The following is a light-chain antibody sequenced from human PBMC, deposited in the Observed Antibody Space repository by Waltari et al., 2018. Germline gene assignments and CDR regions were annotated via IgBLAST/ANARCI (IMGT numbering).Light chain of an antibody. CDR2: DAS. CDR3: QQSYKLPPT. J-gene: IGKJ1*01. Sequence: DILMTQSPSSRSASVGDRITITCRAGQSISIFLNWYPQKPGKAPKLLISDASTLQSGVPSRFSGSGSGTDFTLTIISLQPDDFGNYYCQQSYKLPPTFGLGTKVEI. V-gene: IGKV1-39*01. CDR1: QSISIF.